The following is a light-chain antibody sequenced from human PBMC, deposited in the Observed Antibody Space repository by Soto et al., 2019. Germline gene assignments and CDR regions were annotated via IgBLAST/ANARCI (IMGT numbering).Light chain of an antibody. J-gene: IGLJ2*01. V-gene: IGLV3-9*01. CDR1: SIGTKN. CDR2: MDR. CDR3: QVWDSSTAV. Sequence: SSELTQPLSVSVALGQTARITCGGSSIGTKNVHWYQQKPGQAPVMVIYMDRNRPSGIPERFSGSSSGNTATLTISRAQAGDAADYYCQVWDSSTAVFGGGTKLTVL.